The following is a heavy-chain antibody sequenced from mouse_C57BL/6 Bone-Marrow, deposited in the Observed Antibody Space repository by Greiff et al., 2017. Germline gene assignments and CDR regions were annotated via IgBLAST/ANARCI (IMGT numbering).Heavy chain of an antibody. D-gene: IGHD1-1*01. J-gene: IGHJ1*03. CDR3: TGVATTVVALHYWYFDV. CDR2: IDPENGDT. CDR1: GFNIKDDY. V-gene: IGHV14-4*01. Sequence: VQLKESGAELVRPGASVKLSCTASGFNIKDDYMHWVKQRPEQGLEWIGWIDPENGDTAYASKFQGKATITADTSSNKAYLQLSSLTSEDTAVYCCTGVATTVVALHYWYFDVWGTGTTVTVSS.